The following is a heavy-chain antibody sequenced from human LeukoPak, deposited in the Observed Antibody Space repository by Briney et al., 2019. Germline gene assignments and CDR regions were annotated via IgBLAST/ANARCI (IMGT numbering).Heavy chain of an antibody. CDR3: ARGARGSGRDFDY. CDR2: IGTRSNPI. CDR1: GFSFSDFY. J-gene: IGHJ4*02. V-gene: IGHV3-11*01. D-gene: IGHD1-26*01. Sequence: GGSLRLSCAASGFSFSDFYMSWIRQAPGMGPEWISYIGTRSNPIYYADSVKGRFTISRDDAKNSLYLQMNSLRDEDTAVYFCARGARGSGRDFDYWGQGILVTVSS.